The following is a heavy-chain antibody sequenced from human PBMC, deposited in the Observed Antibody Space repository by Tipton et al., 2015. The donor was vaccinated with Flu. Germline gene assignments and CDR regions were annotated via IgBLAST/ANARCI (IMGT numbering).Heavy chain of an antibody. CDR1: GFTFSSYG. CDR3: ARDEYSGYDGVDY. Sequence: SLRLSCAASGFTFSSYGMHWVRQAPGKGLEWVAVIWYDGSNKYYADSVKGRFTISRDNSKNTLYLQMNSLRAEDTAVYYCARDEYSGYDGVDYWGQGTLVTVSS. CDR2: IWYDGSNK. V-gene: IGHV3-33*01. D-gene: IGHD5-12*01. J-gene: IGHJ4*02.